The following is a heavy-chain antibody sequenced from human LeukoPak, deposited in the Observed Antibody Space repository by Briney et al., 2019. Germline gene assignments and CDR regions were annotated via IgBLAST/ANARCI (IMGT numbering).Heavy chain of an antibody. J-gene: IGHJ4*02. CDR1: GGSISSYY. Sequence: PSETLSLTCTVSGGSISSYYWSWIRQPAGKGLEWIGRIYTSGSTNYNPSLKSRVTMSVDTSKNQFSLKLSSVTAADTAVYYCARAGREMATSSFDYWGQGTLVTVSS. V-gene: IGHV4-4*07. CDR2: IYTSGST. CDR3: ARAGREMATSSFDY. D-gene: IGHD5-24*01.